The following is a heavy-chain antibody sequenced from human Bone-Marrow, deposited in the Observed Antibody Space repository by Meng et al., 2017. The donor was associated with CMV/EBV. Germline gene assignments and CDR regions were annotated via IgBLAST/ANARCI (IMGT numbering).Heavy chain of an antibody. J-gene: IGHJ4*02. V-gene: IGHV3-73*01. D-gene: IGHD6-19*01. CDR2: IKSKAKNYAT. CDR1: GFTCNGYA. Sequence: GFTCNGYARQWVQQAYGKGLEWVGRIKSKAKNYATAYDASVKGRLTISRDDSKNTAYLQMNSLKTEDTAIYYCSRYMDNSASLSDYWGQGTLVTVSS. CDR3: SRYMDNSASLSDY.